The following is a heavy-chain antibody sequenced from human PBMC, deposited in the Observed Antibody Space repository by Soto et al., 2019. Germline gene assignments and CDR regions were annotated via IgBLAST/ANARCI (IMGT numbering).Heavy chain of an antibody. CDR3: ATYCSGGSCYSGYYYYYMDV. CDR1: GYTFTSYD. J-gene: IGHJ6*03. V-gene: IGHV1-8*01. CDR2: MNPNSGNT. D-gene: IGHD2-15*01. Sequence: ASVKVSCKASGYTFTSYDINWVRQATGQGPEWMGWMNPNSGNTGYAQKFQGRVTMTRNTSISTAYMELSSLRSEDTAVYYCATYCSGGSCYSGYYYYYMDVWGKGTTVTVSS.